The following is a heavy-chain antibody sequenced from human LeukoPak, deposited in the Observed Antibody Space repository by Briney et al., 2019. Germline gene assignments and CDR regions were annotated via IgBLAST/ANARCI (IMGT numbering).Heavy chain of an antibody. CDR1: GVSFSGYY. J-gene: IGHJ5*02. CDR3: AKSFGSGTPNWFDP. Sequence: ETLSLTCAVYGVSFSGYYWSWVRQAPGKGLEWVSAISGSGGSTYYADSVKGRFTISRDNSKNTLYLQMNSLRAEDTAVYYCAKSFGSGTPNWFDPWGQGTLVTVSS. D-gene: IGHD3-10*01. CDR2: ISGSGGST. V-gene: IGHV3-23*01.